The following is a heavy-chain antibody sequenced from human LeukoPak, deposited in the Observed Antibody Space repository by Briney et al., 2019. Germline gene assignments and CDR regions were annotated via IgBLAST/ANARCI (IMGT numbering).Heavy chain of an antibody. J-gene: IGHJ4*02. CDR3: AKRNSGWYSFDY. V-gene: IGHV3-11*06. CDR1: GIIFSDYY. D-gene: IGHD6-19*01. Sequence: GGSLRLSCAAPGIIFSDYYMSWIRQAPGKGLEWVSSISSSSSYIYYADSVKGRFTISRDNAKNSLYLQMNSLRAEDTAVYYCAKRNSGWYSFDYWGQGTLVTVSS. CDR2: ISSSSSYI.